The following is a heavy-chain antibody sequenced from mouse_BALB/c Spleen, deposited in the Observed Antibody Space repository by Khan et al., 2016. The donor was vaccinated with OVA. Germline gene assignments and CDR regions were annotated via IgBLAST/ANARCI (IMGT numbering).Heavy chain of an antibody. CDR2: IWGDGST. J-gene: IGHJ4*01. CDR1: GFSLTGYG. Sequence: QVQLKESEPGLVAPSQSLSITCTVSGFSLTGYGVNWVRQPPGKGLEWLGMIWGDGSTDYNSALKSRLNLTKDNSKSQVFLKMNSLQTDDTARYYCASAYYGNYREAMDYWGQGTSVTVSS. D-gene: IGHD2-10*01. V-gene: IGHV2-6-7*01. CDR3: ASAYYGNYREAMDY.